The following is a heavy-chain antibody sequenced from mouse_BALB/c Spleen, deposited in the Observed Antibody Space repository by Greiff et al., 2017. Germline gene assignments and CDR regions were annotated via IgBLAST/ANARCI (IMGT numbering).Heavy chain of an antibody. J-gene: IGHJ4*01. CDR2: IYPSDSYT. CDR1: GYTFTSYW. CDR3: TRSNRYDYYAMDY. Sequence: QVQLQQPGAELVRPGASVKLSCKASGYTFTSYWINWVKQRPGQGLEWIGNIYPSDSYTNYNQKFKDKATLTVDKSSSTAYMQLSSPTSEDSAVYYCTRSNRYDYYAMDYWGQGTSVTVSS. V-gene: IGHV1-69*02. D-gene: IGHD2-14*01.